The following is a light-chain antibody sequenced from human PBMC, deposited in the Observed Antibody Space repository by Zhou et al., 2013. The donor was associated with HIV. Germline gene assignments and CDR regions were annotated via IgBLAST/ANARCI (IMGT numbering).Light chain of an antibody. CDR1: QSIDGY. Sequence: DIQMTQSPSSLSASVGDRVTISCRASQSIDGYLNWYQQRPGKAPKVLIYTASTLQSGVPSRFSGSGYGTEFTLTISSLQPEDFATYFCQQSYTTPRTFGGGRRWTS. J-gene: IGKJ4*01. CDR3: QQSYTTPRT. CDR2: TAS. V-gene: IGKV1-39*01.